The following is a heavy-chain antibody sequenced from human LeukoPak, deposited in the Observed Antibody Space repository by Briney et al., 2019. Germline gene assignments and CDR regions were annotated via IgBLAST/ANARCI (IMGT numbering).Heavy chain of an antibody. CDR3: ARASDPWLQLT. Sequence: GGSLRLSCAASVFTFSNYGMIWVGQAPGKGLEWVANIKQDGSEKRYADSVRGRFTVSRDNAHTSLYLQMSSLRAEDTALYFCARASDPWLQLTWGQGTLVTVSS. CDR2: IKQDGSEK. D-gene: IGHD5-24*01. CDR1: VFTFSNYG. J-gene: IGHJ5*02. V-gene: IGHV3-7*05.